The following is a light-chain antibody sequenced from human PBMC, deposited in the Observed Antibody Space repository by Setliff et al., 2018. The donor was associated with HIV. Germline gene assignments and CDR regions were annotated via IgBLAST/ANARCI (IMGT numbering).Light chain of an antibody. CDR2: EVT. V-gene: IGLV2-14*01. CDR3: SSYTRSITWV. CDR1: SSDVGGYNY. Sequence: QSALTQPASVSGSPGQSITIFCIGTSSDVGGYNYVSWCQQHPGKAPKLIIYEVTNRPSGVSNRFSGSKSGNTASLTISGLQAEDEADYYCSSYTRSITWVFGGGTKVTVL. J-gene: IGLJ3*02.